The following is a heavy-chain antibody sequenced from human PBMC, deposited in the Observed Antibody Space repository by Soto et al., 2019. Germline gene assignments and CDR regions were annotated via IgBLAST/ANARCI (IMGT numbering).Heavy chain of an antibody. CDR3: ASLDSSGYYIVI. CDR2: IYPGDSDT. Sequence: GYSFTSYWIGWVRQMPGKGLEWMGIIYPGDSDTRYSPSFEGQVTISADKSISTAYLQWSSLKASDTAMYYCASLDSSGYYIVIWGQGTLVTSPQ. V-gene: IGHV5-51*01. CDR1: GYSFTSYW. J-gene: IGHJ4*02. D-gene: IGHD3-22*01.